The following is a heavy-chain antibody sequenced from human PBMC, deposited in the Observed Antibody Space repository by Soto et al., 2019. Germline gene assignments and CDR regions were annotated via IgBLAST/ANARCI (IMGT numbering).Heavy chain of an antibody. Sequence: DVHLVESGGGLVQPGGSLRLSCAVSGFPFSTYAMHWVRQAPGKGLEWISYINSDSTTTFHADSVKGRFTVSRDNAKNSLYRQMSSLRHEDTAVYYCARDLSHWGQGTLVTVSS. CDR1: GFPFSTYA. CDR2: INSDSTTT. CDR3: ARDLSH. J-gene: IGHJ4*02. V-gene: IGHV3-48*02.